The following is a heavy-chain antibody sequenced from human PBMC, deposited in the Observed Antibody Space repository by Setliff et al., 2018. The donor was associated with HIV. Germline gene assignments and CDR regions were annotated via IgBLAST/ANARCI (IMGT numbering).Heavy chain of an antibody. CDR1: GGSVSDTSYY. D-gene: IGHD5-12*01. Sequence: PSETLSLTCTVSGGSVSDTSYYWGWIRQPPGKGLEWLANVYYSGGTYYNPSLNSRVTISVDTSRNQFSLKLTSVTTADTALYFCARLGDSGYDFRGYFDYWGQGKLVTVSS. V-gene: IGHV4-39*01. CDR2: VYYSGGT. J-gene: IGHJ4*02. CDR3: ARLGDSGYDFRGYFDY.